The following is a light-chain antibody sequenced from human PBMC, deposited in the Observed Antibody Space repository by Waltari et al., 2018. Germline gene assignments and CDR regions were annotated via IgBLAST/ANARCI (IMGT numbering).Light chain of an antibody. V-gene: IGKV3-15*01. J-gene: IGKJ1*01. Sequence: EIVMTQSPATLSVSPGERATLTCRASQSVSSNLAGYQQKPGQAPRLLSYGASTRATGIPARFIGSGSGTEFTLTISSLQSEDFAVYYCQQYNNWWTFGQGTKVEIK. CDR1: QSVSSN. CDR2: GAS. CDR3: QQYNNWWT.